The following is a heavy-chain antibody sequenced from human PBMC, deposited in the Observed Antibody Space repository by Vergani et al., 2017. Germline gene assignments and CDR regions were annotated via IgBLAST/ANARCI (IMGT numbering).Heavy chain of an antibody. CDR1: GFPFSNYE. D-gene: IGHD6-19*01. V-gene: IGHV3-48*03. CDR3: ARATVPGDQVVGDQLIRAVAGTGNY. Sequence: EVQLVESGGGLVQPGGSLRLSCAASGFPFSNYEMNWVRQAPGKGLEWVSYISSSGSTRYYADTVKGRFTISRDNAKNSLSLQMKSLGAEDTAVYYCARATVPGDQVVGDQLIRAVAGTGNYWGQGTLVTVSS. J-gene: IGHJ4*02. CDR2: ISSSGSTR.